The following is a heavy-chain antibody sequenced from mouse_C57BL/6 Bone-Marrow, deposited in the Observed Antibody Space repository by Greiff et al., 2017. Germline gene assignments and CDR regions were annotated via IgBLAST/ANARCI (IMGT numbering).Heavy chain of an antibody. Sequence: QVQLQQSGPELVKPGASVKLSCKASGYTFTSYDINWVKQRPGQGLEWIGWIYPRDGSTKYTEKFKGKGTLTVDTSSSTAYMEIRGLHSADSSVYFFARYTAWFAYWGQGTLVTVSA. J-gene: IGHJ3*01. CDR1: GYTFTSYD. CDR2: IYPRDGST. CDR3: ARYTAWFAY. D-gene: IGHD1-1*01. V-gene: IGHV1-85*01.